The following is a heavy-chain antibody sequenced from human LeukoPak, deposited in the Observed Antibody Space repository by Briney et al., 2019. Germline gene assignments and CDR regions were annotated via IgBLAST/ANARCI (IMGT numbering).Heavy chain of an antibody. CDR3: ARIGRSCYFDY. Sequence: ASVKVSCKASGYTFTSCAMHWVRQAPGQRLECMGWINAGNGNTKYSQKFQGRVTITRDTSASTAYMELSSLRSEDTAVYYCARIGRSCYFDYWGQGTLVTVSS. J-gene: IGHJ4*02. CDR2: INAGNGNT. D-gene: IGHD2-15*01. V-gene: IGHV1-3*01. CDR1: GYTFTSCA.